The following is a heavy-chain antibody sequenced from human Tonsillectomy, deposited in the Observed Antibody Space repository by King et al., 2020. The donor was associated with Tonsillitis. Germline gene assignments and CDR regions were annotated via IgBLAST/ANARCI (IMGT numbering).Heavy chain of an antibody. CDR3: AREMYSSSSD. Sequence: QVQLVESGGGVVQPGRSLRLSCAASGFMLSSYDMHWVRQAPGKGLEWVAVIWYDGTNENYADSVRGRFTISRDNSKNMLYLQMKSVRAEDTAVYYCAREMYSSSSDWGQGTLVTVSS. J-gene: IGHJ4*02. CDR1: GFMLSSYD. V-gene: IGHV3-33*01. CDR2: IWYDGTNE. D-gene: IGHD6-6*01.